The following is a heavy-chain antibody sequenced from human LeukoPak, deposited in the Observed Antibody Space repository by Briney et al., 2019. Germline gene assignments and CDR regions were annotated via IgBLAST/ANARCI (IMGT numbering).Heavy chain of an antibody. D-gene: IGHD2-2*01. CDR2: FDPEDGET. J-gene: IGHJ6*03. CDR3: ATAGSSTSLSYYYYMDV. V-gene: IGHV1-24*01. CDR1: GYTLTELS. Sequence: ASVKVSCKVSGYTLTELSMHWVRQARGKGLEWMGGFDPEDGETIYAQKFQGRVTMTEDTSTDTAYMELSSLRSEDTAVYYCATAGSSTSLSYYYYMDVWGKGTTVTVSS.